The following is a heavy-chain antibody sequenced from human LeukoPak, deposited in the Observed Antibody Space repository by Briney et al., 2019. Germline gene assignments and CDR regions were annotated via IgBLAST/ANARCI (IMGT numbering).Heavy chain of an antibody. V-gene: IGHV4-59*01. CDR2: IYYSGST. Sequence: KPSETLSLTCTVSGGSISNYFWTWIRQPPGKGLEWIGYIYYSGSTNYNPSLKSRVTISVDTSKNQFSLKLSSVTAADTAVYYCAREGGPYRPLDYSGQGTLVTVAS. CDR1: GGSISNYF. CDR3: AREGGPYRPLDY. J-gene: IGHJ4*02.